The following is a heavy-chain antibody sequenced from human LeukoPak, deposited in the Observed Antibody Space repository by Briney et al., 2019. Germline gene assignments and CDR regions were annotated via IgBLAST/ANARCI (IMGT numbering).Heavy chain of an antibody. CDR1: GFTFSSYA. J-gene: IGHJ4*02. CDR3: AKDRSYYDSSGYYQIPY. Sequence: GGSLRLSCAASGFTFSSYAMSWVRQAPGEGLEWVSAISGSGGSTYYADSVKGRFTISRDNSKNTLYLQMNSLRAEDTAVYYCAKDRSYYDSSGYYQIPYWGQGTLVTVSS. D-gene: IGHD3-22*01. V-gene: IGHV3-23*01. CDR2: ISGSGGST.